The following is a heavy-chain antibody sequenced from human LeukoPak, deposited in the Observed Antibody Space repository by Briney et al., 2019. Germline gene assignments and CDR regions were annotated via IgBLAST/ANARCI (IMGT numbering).Heavy chain of an antibody. CDR3: AKDQKVYDSSGYYTYFDY. J-gene: IGHJ4*02. Sequence: GGSLRLSCAASGFTVSSNYMSWVRQAPGKGLEWVSAISGSGGSTYYADSVKGRFTISRDNSKNTLYLQMNSLRAEDTAVYYCAKDQKVYDSSGYYTYFDYWGQGTLVTVSS. D-gene: IGHD3-22*01. CDR1: GFTVSSNY. CDR2: ISGSGGST. V-gene: IGHV3-23*01.